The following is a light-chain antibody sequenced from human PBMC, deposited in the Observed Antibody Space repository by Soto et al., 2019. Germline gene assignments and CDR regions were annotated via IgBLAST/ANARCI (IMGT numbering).Light chain of an antibody. CDR3: GTWDSSMSAYV. J-gene: IGLJ1*01. CDR2: DNN. Sequence: QSVLTQPPSVSAAPGQKVTIPCSGSSSNIGNNYVSWYQQLSGTAPKLLIYDNNKRPSGIPDRFSGSKSGTSATLGTTGLQTGDEADYYCGTWDSSMSAYVFGTGTKVTVL. V-gene: IGLV1-51*01. CDR1: SSNIGNNY.